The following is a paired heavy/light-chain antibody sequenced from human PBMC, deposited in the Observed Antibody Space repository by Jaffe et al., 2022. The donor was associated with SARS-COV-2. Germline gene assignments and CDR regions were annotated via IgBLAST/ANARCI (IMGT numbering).Light chain of an antibody. V-gene: IGKV1-5*03. CDR3: QQYKSYWT. CDR1: QSISTW. Sequence: DIQMTQSPSSLSASVGDRVTITCRATQSISTWLAWYQQKPGKAPKLLIYKASSLESGVPSRFSGSGSGTEFTLTISSLQPDDFATYYCQQYKSYWTFGQGTKVEVK. CDR2: KAS. J-gene: IGKJ1*01.
Heavy chain of an antibody. V-gene: IGHV3-53*01. Sequence: EVQLVESGGGLIQPGGSLRISCAASGLTVTSSYMTWVRQAPGKGLEWVSIIYGGGSTYYADSVKGRFTISRDKSKNTLFLQLNTLRVEDTAVYYCARALRGTTTCCEFDSWGQGTLVTVSS. J-gene: IGHJ4*02. CDR2: IYGGGST. CDR3: ARALRGTTTCCEFDS. D-gene: IGHD2-2*01. CDR1: GLTVTSSY.